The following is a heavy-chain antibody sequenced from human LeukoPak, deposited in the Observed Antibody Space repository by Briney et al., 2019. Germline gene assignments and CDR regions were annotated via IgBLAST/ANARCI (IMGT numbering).Heavy chain of an antibody. CDR1: GFTFDDYG. CDR3: ARVSVPAASYYFDY. V-gene: IGHV3-20*04. J-gene: IGHJ4*02. CDR2: INWNGGST. Sequence: PGGSLRLSCAASGFTFDDYGMRWVRQAPGKGLEWVSGINWNGGSTGYADSVKGRFTISRDNAKNSLYLQMNSLRAEDTALYYCARVSVPAASYYFDYWGQGTLVTVSS. D-gene: IGHD2-2*01.